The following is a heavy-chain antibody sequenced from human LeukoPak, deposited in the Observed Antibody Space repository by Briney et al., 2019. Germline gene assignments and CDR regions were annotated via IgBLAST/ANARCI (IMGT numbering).Heavy chain of an antibody. D-gene: IGHD3/OR15-3a*01. J-gene: IGHJ4*02. Sequence: ASVKVSCKASGYPFIRYYIHWVRQAPGQGLEWMGIVNPSGDSTNYAQKFQGRVTMTRDTSTSTVYMELSSLRSEDTAVYYCARWTTTYLDYWGQGTLVTVSS. CDR2: VNPSGDST. V-gene: IGHV1-46*01. CDR1: GYPFIRYY. CDR3: ARWTTTYLDY.